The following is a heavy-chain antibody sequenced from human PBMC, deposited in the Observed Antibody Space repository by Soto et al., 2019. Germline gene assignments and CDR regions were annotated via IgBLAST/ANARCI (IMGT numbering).Heavy chain of an antibody. Sequence: PGESQKISSKGSGYSFTSYWSGWVRQMPGKGLEWMGIIYPGDSDTRYSPSFQGQVTISADKSISTAYLQWSSLKASDTAMYYCARHPRTYYYGSGSPNYYYYGMDVWGQGTTVTVSS. CDR1: GYSFTSYW. D-gene: IGHD3-10*01. CDR2: IYPGDSDT. J-gene: IGHJ6*02. CDR3: ARHPRTYYYGSGSPNYYYYGMDV. V-gene: IGHV5-51*01.